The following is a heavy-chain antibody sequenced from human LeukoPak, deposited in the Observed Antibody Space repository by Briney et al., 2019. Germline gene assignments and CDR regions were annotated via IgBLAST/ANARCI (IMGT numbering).Heavy chain of an antibody. CDR3: ASSYDSSGYTPFDY. CDR2: ISSNGGST. D-gene: IGHD3-22*01. CDR1: GFSFSRYT. Sequence: PGGSLRLSCAASGFSFSRYTMHWVRQAPGKGLEYVSAISSNGGSTYYVKSVKGRFTISRDNSKKTLYLQMGSLRAEDMAVYYCASSYDSSGYTPFDYGGQGTLVTVSS. J-gene: IGHJ4*02. V-gene: IGHV3-64*01.